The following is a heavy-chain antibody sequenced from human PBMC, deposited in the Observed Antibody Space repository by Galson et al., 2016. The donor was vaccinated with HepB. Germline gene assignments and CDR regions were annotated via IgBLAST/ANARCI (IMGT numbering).Heavy chain of an antibody. V-gene: IGHV3-30*04. D-gene: IGHD3-16*02. J-gene: IGHJ4*02. CDR3: AKGTGGVFAPSYYFDY. CDR2: ISHDGTSE. Sequence: SLRLSCAASGFTFSRFAMHWVRQAPGKGLEWVALISHDGTSEHYSDSVKGRLTISRDNSKNTLYLHIRSLAGEDTAVYYRAKGTGGVFAPSYYFDYWGPGTLVAVSS. CDR1: GFTFSRFA.